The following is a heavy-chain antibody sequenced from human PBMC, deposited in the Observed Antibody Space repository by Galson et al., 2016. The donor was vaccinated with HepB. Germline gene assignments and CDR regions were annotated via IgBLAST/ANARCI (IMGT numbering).Heavy chain of an antibody. D-gene: IGHD2-15*01. J-gene: IGHJ4*02. CDR2: IWFDGSNK. V-gene: IGHV3-33*01. CDR1: GVTFSNFG. CDR3: GRLYGSGQIDH. Sequence: SLRLSCAVSGVTFSNFGMHWVRQAPGKGLEWVAVIWFDGSNKYYADSVKGRFTISRDNSKNTLYLQMNSLRTEDTAVYYCGRLYGSGQIDHWGQGTLVAVSS.